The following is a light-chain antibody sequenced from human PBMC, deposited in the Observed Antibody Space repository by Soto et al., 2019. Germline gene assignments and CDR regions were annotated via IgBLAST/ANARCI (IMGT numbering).Light chain of an antibody. V-gene: IGKV1-39*01. J-gene: IGKJ5*01. Sequence: DIHMTQSPSSLSPSVGDRVNLTCRASQTISRHLNWYQQKAGRAPRLLIYGASNLQSGVPSRFSGSGSGTDFTLTISSLLPEDFATYYCQQGYSTPVTFGQGTRLEIK. CDR2: GAS. CDR3: QQGYSTPVT. CDR1: QTISRH.